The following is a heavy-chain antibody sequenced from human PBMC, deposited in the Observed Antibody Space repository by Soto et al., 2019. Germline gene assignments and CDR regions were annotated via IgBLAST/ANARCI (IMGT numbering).Heavy chain of an antibody. D-gene: IGHD2-15*01. V-gene: IGHV4-34*01. Sequence: SETLSLTCAVYGGSFSGYYWSWIRQPPGKGLEWIGEINHSGSTNYNPSLRSRVTISVDTSKNQFSLKLSSVTAADTAAYYCALGYCSGGSCWRVAFDIWGQGTMVTVSS. CDR2: INHSGST. CDR1: GGSFSGYY. J-gene: IGHJ3*02. CDR3: ALGYCSGGSCWRVAFDI.